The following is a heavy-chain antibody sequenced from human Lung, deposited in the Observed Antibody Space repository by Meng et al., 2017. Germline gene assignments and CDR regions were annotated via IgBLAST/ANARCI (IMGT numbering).Heavy chain of an antibody. V-gene: IGHV4-34*01. J-gene: IGHJ4*02. CDR3: ARGPTTMAHDFDY. CDR2: INHSGST. D-gene: IGHD4-11*01. CDR1: GGSFSYYY. Sequence: QVRLQQWGAGLLRPSETLYSTCVCSGGSFSYYYWSWIRQPPGKGLEWIGEINHSGSTNYNPSLESRATISVDTSQNNLSLKLSSVTAADSAVYYCARGPTTMAHDFDYWGQGTLVTVSS.